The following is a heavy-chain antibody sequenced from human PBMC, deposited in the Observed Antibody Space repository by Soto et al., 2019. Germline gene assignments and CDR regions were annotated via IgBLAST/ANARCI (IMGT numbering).Heavy chain of an antibody. J-gene: IGHJ6*02. CDR2: IIPSSDTT. CDR1: GGTFSSYA. V-gene: IGHV1-69*01. D-gene: IGHD2-2*01. Sequence: QVQLVQSGAEVKKPGSSVKVSCRASGGTFSSYAISWVRQAPGQGLEWMGGIIPSSDTTNYAQKFQGRVTMTADESTSTAYIELSSLRSEDTAVYYCARSQGSSTSLEIYYYYYYGMDVWGQGTTVTVSS. CDR3: ARSQGSSTSLEIYYYYYYGMDV.